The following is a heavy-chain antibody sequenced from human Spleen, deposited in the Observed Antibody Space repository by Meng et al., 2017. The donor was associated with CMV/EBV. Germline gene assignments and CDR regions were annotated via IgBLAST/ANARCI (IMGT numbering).Heavy chain of an antibody. CDR2: ISSSSSYI. CDR3: ARSSGYYDYYYYGMDV. V-gene: IGHV3-21*01. D-gene: IGHD3-22*01. CDR1: GFTFSSYS. J-gene: IGHJ6*02. Sequence: GESLKISCAASGFTFSSYSMNWVRQAPGKGLEWVSSISSSSSYIYYADSVKGRFTISRDNAKNSLYLQMNSLRAEDTAVYYCARSSGYYDYYYYGMDVWGQGTTVTVSS.